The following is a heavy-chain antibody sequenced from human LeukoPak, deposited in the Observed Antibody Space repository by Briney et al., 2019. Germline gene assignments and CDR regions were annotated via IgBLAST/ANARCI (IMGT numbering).Heavy chain of an antibody. CDR2: INRDGSST. D-gene: IGHD2-21*02. J-gene: IGHJ4*02. CDR3: ARDPRYCGGDCYTFDY. CDR1: GFIFSRYW. V-gene: IGHV3-74*01. Sequence: PGGSLRLSCAASGFIFSRYWMNGVRQPPGKGPVGVSRINRDGSSTSYADSVKCRFTISRDNAKNTLYLQMNSLRAEDTAVYYCARDPRYCGGDCYTFDYWGQGTLVTVSS.